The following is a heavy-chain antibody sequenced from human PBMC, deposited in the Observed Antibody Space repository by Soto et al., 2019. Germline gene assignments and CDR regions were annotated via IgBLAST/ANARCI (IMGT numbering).Heavy chain of an antibody. CDR3: AHRRRFRGITFDY. Sequence: QITLKESGPTLVKPTQTLTLTCTFSGFSLSTNGVGVGWIRQPPGKALEWLALIYWDDDKRYSPSLKSRLTXAXHXXKIHLVLTMTHTDPVDLASYYCAHRRRFRGITFDYWGQGMLVTVAS. J-gene: IGHJ4*02. V-gene: IGHV2-5*02. CDR2: IYWDDDK. D-gene: IGHD3-10*01. CDR1: GFSLSTNGVG.